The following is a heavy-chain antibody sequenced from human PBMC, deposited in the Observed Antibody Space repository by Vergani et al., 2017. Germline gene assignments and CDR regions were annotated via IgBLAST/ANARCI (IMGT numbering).Heavy chain of an antibody. CDR1: GGSMSDFY. Sequence: QVHLQESGPGVVKLSDTLSLTCTVSGGSMSDFYWTWIRQPAGRGLEWIGRIYPNGNGNYNESLRSRLTMSIDTSRSQFSLSLSSVTAADTAVYYCARGNCGVNCPKYNWLAPWGRGILVTVSS. V-gene: IGHV4-4*07. D-gene: IGHD2-21*01. J-gene: IGHJ5*02. CDR2: IYPNGNG. CDR3: ARGNCGVNCPKYNWLAP.